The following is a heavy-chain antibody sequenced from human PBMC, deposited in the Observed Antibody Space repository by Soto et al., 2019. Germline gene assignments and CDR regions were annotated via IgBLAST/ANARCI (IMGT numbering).Heavy chain of an antibody. CDR1: GFTFSSYA. J-gene: IGHJ2*01. CDR3: AKNPGSGDYDDWYFDL. V-gene: IGHV3-23*01. D-gene: IGHD4-17*01. Sequence: GGSLRLSCAASGFTFSSYAMSWVRQAPGKGLEWVSAISGSGGSTYYADSVKGRFTISRDNSKNTLYLQMNSLRAEDTAVYYCAKNPGSGDYDDWYFDLWGRGTLVTVSS. CDR2: ISGSGGST.